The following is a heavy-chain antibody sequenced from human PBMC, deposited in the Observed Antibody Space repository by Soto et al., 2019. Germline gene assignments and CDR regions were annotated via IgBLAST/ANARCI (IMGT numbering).Heavy chain of an antibody. Sequence: QLQLQESGPGLVKPSXTLSLTCTVSGGSISSSSYYWGWIRQPPGKGLEWIGSIYYSGSTYYNPSLKSRVTISVDTSKNQFSLKLSSVTAXXTXXXXXXXXXXXXXXSDHWGQGTLVTVSS. CDR2: IYYSGST. J-gene: IGHJ4*02. CDR1: GGSISSSSYY. CDR3: XXXXXXXXXSDH. V-gene: IGHV4-39*01.